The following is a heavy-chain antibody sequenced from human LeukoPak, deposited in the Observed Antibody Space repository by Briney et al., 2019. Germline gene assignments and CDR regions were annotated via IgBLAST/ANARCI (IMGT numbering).Heavy chain of an antibody. D-gene: IGHD5-18*01. CDR2: IYSGGST. Sequence: GGSLRLSCAASGFTVSSNYMSWVRQAPGKGLEWVSVIYSGGSTYYADSVKGRFTISRDNSKNALYLQVNSLRAEDTAAYYCARLDRGYSYGSLYYFDYWGQGTLVTVSS. CDR3: ARLDRGYSYGSLYYFDY. J-gene: IGHJ4*02. CDR1: GFTVSSNY. V-gene: IGHV3-66*02.